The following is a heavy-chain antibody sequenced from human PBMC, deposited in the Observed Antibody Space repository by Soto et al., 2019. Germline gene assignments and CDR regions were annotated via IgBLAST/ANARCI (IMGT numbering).Heavy chain of an antibody. CDR1: DFSINSGYY. CDR2: IFHNGYT. J-gene: IGHJ4*02. CDR3: ATMVSREGYNSFLY. Sequence: SETLSLTCAVSDFSINSGYYWGWIRQPPGKGLEWIANIFHNGYTYYTPSLKSRVTISVDTSKNQFSLKLNSVTAADTDVYYCATMVSREGYNSFLYWGQGALVTVS. D-gene: IGHD5-12*01. V-gene: IGHV4-38-2*01.